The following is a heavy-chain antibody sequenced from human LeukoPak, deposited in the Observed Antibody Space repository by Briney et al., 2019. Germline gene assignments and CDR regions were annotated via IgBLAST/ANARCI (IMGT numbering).Heavy chain of an antibody. Sequence: SETLSLTCGVYGGSFSAYYWTWIRQPPGKGLEWIGEINHSGSANYNPSLKSRVTISADTSKNQFSLKLTSVTAADTAVYYCARHIAVAGTAGGYNYYYYYGMDVWGQGTTVTVSS. CDR1: GGSFSAYY. J-gene: IGHJ6*02. CDR2: INHSGSA. D-gene: IGHD6-19*01. V-gene: IGHV4-34*01. CDR3: ARHIAVAGTAGGYNYYYYYGMDV.